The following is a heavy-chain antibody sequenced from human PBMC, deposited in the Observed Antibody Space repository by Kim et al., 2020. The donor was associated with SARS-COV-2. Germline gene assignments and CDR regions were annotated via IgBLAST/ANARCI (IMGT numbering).Heavy chain of an antibody. Sequence: YADQVKGRFTLSRDNAKNSLYLQMNHLRAGDTAVYYCATTVTTSDWYFDLWGRGTLVTVSS. CDR3: ATTVTTSDWYFDL. D-gene: IGHD4-17*01. J-gene: IGHJ2*01. V-gene: IGHV3-11*06.